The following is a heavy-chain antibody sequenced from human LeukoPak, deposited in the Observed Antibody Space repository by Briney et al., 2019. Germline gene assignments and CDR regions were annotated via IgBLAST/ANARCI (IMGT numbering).Heavy chain of an antibody. Sequence: EASVKVSCTASGYTFTSYGISWVRQAPGQGLEWMGWINPSSGGTNYEEKFQDRVSMTRDTSISTAYMDLSSLRSDDAAVYYCARGRGIHVGFGGVVVPFDYWGQGTLVTVSS. CDR3: ARGRGIHVGFGGVVVPFDY. D-gene: IGHD3-16*02. V-gene: IGHV1-2*02. CDR1: GYTFTSYG. CDR2: INPSSGGT. J-gene: IGHJ4*02.